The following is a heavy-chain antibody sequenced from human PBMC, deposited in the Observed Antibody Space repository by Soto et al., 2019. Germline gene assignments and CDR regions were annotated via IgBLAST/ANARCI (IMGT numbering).Heavy chain of an antibody. Sequence: TLSLTCAVSGGSFSFYYWSLIRQPPGKELEWIGEINHSGSTNYNSSLKSRVTISVDTSKNQFSLKLSSVTAADTAVYYCATRFYDSSGYYLFYFDSWGQGTPVTVSS. CDR1: GGSFSFYY. J-gene: IGHJ4*02. D-gene: IGHD3-22*01. CDR2: INHSGST. CDR3: ATRFYDSSGYYLFYFDS. V-gene: IGHV4-34*01.